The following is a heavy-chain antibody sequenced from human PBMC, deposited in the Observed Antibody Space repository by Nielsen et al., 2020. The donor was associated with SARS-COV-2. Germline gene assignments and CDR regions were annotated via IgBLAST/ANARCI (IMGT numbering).Heavy chain of an antibody. Sequence: WVGQAPGQGLEWMGWINTNTGNPTYAQGVTGRFVFSLDTSVSTAYLQISSLKAEDTAVYYCARDPPWSSPYYYYYGMDVWGQGTTVTVSS. CDR3: ARDPPWSSPYYYYYGMDV. V-gene: IGHV7-4-1*02. J-gene: IGHJ6*02. CDR2: INTNTGNP. D-gene: IGHD2-15*01.